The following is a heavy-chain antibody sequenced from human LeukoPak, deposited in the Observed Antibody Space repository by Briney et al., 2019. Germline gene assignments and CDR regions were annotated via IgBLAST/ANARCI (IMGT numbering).Heavy chain of an antibody. Sequence: PSETLSLTCTVSGGSISSSSYYWGWLRQPPGKGLEWIGSIYYSGSTYYNPSLKSRVTISVDTSKNQFSLKLSSVTAADTAVYYCARNYYDSSGYWASEDYWGQGTLVTVSS. CDR1: GGSISSSSYY. V-gene: IGHV4-39*07. D-gene: IGHD3-22*01. CDR3: ARNYYDSSGYWASEDY. CDR2: IYYSGST. J-gene: IGHJ4*02.